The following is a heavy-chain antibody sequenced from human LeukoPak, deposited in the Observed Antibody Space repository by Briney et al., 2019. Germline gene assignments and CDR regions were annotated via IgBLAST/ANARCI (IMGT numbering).Heavy chain of an antibody. CDR2: ISSSGAYI. D-gene: IGHD4-11*01. Sequence: GGSLRLSCAASGFTLSSYSMNWVRQAPGKGLEWVSSISSSGAYIFYADSVKGRFTISRDNAKNSLYPQMNSLRAEDTAVYYCAREPTTVSPPGWGQGTLVTVSS. CDR3: AREPTTVSPPG. V-gene: IGHV3-21*01. J-gene: IGHJ4*02. CDR1: GFTLSSYS.